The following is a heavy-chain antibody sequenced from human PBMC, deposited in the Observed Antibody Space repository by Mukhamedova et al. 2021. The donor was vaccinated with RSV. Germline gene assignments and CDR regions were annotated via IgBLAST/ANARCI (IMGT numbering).Heavy chain of an antibody. J-gene: IGHJ4*02. D-gene: IGHD3-22*01. CDR3: TTDANIVVVIDY. V-gene: IGHV3-15*01. Sequence: VKGRFTISRDDSKNTLYLQMNSLKTEDTAVYYCTTDANIVVVIDYWGQGTLVTVSS.